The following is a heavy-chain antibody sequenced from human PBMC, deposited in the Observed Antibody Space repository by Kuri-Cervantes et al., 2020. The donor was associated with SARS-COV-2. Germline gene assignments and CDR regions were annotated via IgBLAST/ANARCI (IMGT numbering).Heavy chain of an antibody. J-gene: IGHJ5*02. Sequence: LKISCAASGFTFDDYAMHWVRQAPGKGLEWVSAISWHSGSIGYADSVKGRFTISRDNSKNTLYLQMNSLRAEDTAVYYCAPTQGLLEWLGWFDPWGQGTLVTVSS. D-gene: IGHD3-3*01. CDR3: APTQGLLEWLGWFDP. CDR1: GFTFDDYA. CDR2: ISWHSGSI. V-gene: IGHV3-9*01.